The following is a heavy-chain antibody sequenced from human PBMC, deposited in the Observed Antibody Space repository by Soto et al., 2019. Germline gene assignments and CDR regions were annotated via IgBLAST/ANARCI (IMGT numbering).Heavy chain of an antibody. V-gene: IGHV1-69*01. CDR1: GGTFKKFA. CDR2: TLPFLGSS. CDR3: ARGGKFHSEDLWEASYSHGLDV. J-gene: IGHJ6*02. Sequence: QVQLVQSGPEMKKPGSSVKVSCEASGGTFKKFAISWVRQAPGQGLEWMGGTLPFLGSSKYPQKFQGRVTIAADESATTTYMELTGLTSEDTAVYYCARGGKFHSEDLWEASYSHGLDVWGQGTTVTVSS. D-gene: IGHD1-26*01.